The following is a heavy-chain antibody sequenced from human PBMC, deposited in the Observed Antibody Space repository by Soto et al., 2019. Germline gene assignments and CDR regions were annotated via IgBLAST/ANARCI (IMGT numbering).Heavy chain of an antibody. Sequence: QVQLQESGPGLVKPSQTLSLTCTVSGGSISSGGTGSYWTWIRQLPGKGLEWIGYIYYTGNTYYTPSLKRRPTISIDTSENQFSLKLTSVTPADTAVYFCASGHDAYKVRYWGQGTLVTVSS. CDR1: GGSISSGGTGSY. CDR2: IYYTGNT. J-gene: IGHJ4*02. D-gene: IGHD1-1*01. V-gene: IGHV4-31*03. CDR3: ASGHDAYKVRY.